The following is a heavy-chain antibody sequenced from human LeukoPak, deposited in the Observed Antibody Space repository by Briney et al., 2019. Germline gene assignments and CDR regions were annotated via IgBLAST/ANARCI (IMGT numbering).Heavy chain of an antibody. CDR1: GGTFSSYA. D-gene: IGHD3-9*01. J-gene: IGHJ3*02. CDR3: ATRKTYYDILTGQINPNLADAFDI. CDR2: ISAYNGNT. V-gene: IGHV1-18*01. Sequence: GASVKVSCKASGGTFSSYAISWVRQAPGQGLEWMGWISAYNGNTNYAQKLQGRVTMTTDTSTSTAYMELRSLRSDDTAVYYCATRKTYYDILTGQINPNLADAFDIWGQGTMVTVSS.